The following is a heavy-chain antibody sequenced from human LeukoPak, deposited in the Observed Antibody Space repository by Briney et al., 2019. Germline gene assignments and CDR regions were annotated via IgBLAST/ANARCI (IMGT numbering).Heavy chain of an antibody. CDR2: ISYDGSNK. CDR1: GXTFSSYG. V-gene: IGHV3-30*18. Sequence: PGGSLRLSCAASGXTFSSYGMHWVRQAPGKGLEWVAVISYDGSNKYYADSVKGRFTISRDNSKNTLYLQMNSLRAEDTAVYYCAKKSPMGCSGGSCSHFDYWGQGTLVTVSS. J-gene: IGHJ4*02. CDR3: AKKSPMGCSGGSCSHFDY. D-gene: IGHD2-15*01.